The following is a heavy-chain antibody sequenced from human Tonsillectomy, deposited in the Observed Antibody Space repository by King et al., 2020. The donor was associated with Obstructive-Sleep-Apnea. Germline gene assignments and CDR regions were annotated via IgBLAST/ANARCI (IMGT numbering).Heavy chain of an antibody. D-gene: IGHD3-22*01. CDR2: IYSGGTT. V-gene: IGHV3-66*01. J-gene: IGHJ3*02. CDR3: ARGYYYDSSGYPHDAFDI. CDR1: GFTVSSKY. Sequence: VQLVESGGGLVQPGGSLRLSCAASGFTVSSKYMSWVRQAPGKGLEWVSVIYSGGTTYYAASVKGRFTISSDNSKNTLYLQMNSLRAEDTAVYYCARGYYYDSSGYPHDAFDIWGQGTMVTVSS.